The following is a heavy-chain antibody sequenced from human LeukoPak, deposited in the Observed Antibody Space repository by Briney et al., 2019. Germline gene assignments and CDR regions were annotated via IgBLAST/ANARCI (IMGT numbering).Heavy chain of an antibody. J-gene: IGHJ6*03. CDR2: IYISGSGST. CDR3: ARDKRVAVAGTYIYYYYMDV. CDR1: GGSISSYY. D-gene: IGHD6-19*01. V-gene: IGHV4-4*07. Sequence: PSETLSLTCTVSGGSISSYYWSWIRQPAGKGLEWIGRIYISGSGSTNYNPSLKSRVTMSVDASKNQFSLKLSSVTAADTAVYYCARDKRVAVAGTYIYYYYMDVWGNGTTVTISS.